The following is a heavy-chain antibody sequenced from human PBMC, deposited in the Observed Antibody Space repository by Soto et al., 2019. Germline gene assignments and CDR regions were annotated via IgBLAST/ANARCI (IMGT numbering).Heavy chain of an antibody. V-gene: IGHV4-39*01. J-gene: IGHJ6*02. CDR3: ARTELTYYYGMDV. CDR2: IYYSGST. D-gene: IGHD3-10*01. CDR1: GGSISSSSYY. Sequence: SETLSLTCTVSGGSISSSSYYWGWIRQPPGKGLEWIGSIYYSGSTYYNPSLKSRVTISVDTSKNQFSLKLSSVTAADTAVYYWARTELTYYYGMDVWGQGTTVTVSS.